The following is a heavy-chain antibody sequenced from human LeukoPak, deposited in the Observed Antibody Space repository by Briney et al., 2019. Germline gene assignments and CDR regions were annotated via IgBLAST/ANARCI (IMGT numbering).Heavy chain of an antibody. D-gene: IGHD1-1*01. CDR1: GFTFSSCW. J-gene: IGHJ6*03. Sequence: GGSLRLSCAASGFTFSSCWMHWVRQAPGKGLVWVSRINSDGSSTSYADSVKGRFTISRDNAKNTLYLQMNSLRAEDTAVYYCASLPGPLYYYYYYMDVWGKGTTVTVSS. CDR2: INSDGSST. CDR3: ASLPGPLYYYYYYMDV. V-gene: IGHV3-74*01.